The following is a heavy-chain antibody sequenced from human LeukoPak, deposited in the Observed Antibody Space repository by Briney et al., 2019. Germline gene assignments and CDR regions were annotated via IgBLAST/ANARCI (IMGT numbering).Heavy chain of an antibody. J-gene: IGHJ4*02. D-gene: IGHD1-26*01. CDR1: GYTFTSYD. CDR3: ARGCEVGATTSDYFDY. CDR2: MNPNSGNT. Sequence: ASVKVSFKASGYTFTSYDINWVRQATGQGLEWMGWMNPNSGNTGYAQKFQGRVTMTRNTSISTAYMELSSLRSEDTAVYYCARGCEVGATTSDYFDYWGQGTLVTVSS. V-gene: IGHV1-8*01.